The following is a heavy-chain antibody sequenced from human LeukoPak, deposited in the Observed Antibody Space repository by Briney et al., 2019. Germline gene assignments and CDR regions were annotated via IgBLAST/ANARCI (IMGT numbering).Heavy chain of an antibody. D-gene: IGHD3-22*01. CDR1: GGSISSYY. V-gene: IGHV4-59*01. Sequence: PSETLSLTCTVSGGSISSYYRSWIRQPPGKELEWIGYIYYSGSTNYNPSLKSRVTISVDTSKNQFSLKLSSVTAADTAVYYCARENVYDSSGYYYGVWFDPWGQGTLVTVSS. CDR2: IYYSGST. CDR3: ARENVYDSSGYYYGVWFDP. J-gene: IGHJ5*02.